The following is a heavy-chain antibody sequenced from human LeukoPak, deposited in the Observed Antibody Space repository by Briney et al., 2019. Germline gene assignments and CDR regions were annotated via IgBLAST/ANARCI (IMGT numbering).Heavy chain of an antibody. J-gene: IGHJ4*02. CDR3: ARERQDY. Sequence: GGSLRLSCAASGFTFSSYAMHWVRQAPGKGLEYVSAISSNGGSTYYANSVKGRFTISRDNSKNTLYLQMGSLRAEDMAVYYCARERQDYWGQGTLVTVSS. CDR1: GFTFSSYA. CDR2: ISSNGGST. V-gene: IGHV3-64*01.